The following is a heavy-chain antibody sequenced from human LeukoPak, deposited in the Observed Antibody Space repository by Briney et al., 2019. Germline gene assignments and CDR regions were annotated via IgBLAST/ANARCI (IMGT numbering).Heavy chain of an antibody. CDR3: AKVSHYYGSGSYRGWFDP. V-gene: IGHV3-11*05. CDR2: ITGGRNFAT. D-gene: IGHD3-10*01. CDR1: GFTFSDYY. J-gene: IGHJ5*02. Sequence: GALRLSCAASGFTFSDYYMSWIRQAPGKGLEWVSYITGGRNFATVYADSVKGRVAISRDSSKNTLYLQMSSLRAEDTAVYYCAKVSHYYGSGSYRGWFDPWGQGTLVTVSS.